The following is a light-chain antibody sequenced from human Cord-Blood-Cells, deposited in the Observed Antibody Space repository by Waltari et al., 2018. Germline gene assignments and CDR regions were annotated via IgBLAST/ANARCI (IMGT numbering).Light chain of an antibody. V-gene: IGLV1-47*01. Sequence: QSVLTQPPSASGTPGQRVTISCSGSSSNIGRNYVYWYQQLPGTAPKLLIYRNNQRPSGVPYRFAGSKSGTSASLAISGLRSEDEADYYCAAWDDSLSCYVFGTGTKVTVL. CDR3: AAWDDSLSCYV. CDR1: SSNIGRNY. J-gene: IGLJ1*01. CDR2: RNN.